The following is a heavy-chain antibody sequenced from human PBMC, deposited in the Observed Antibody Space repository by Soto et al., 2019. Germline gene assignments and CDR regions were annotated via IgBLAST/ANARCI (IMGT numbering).Heavy chain of an antibody. CDR1: GFTFSSYG. CDR3: ARTAVPRIMDV. J-gene: IGHJ6*02. D-gene: IGHD2-2*01. Sequence: GGSLRLSCAASGFTFSSYGMHWVRQAPGKGLEWVAVIWYDGSNKYYADSVKGRFTISRDNSKNTLYLQMNSLRAEDTAVYYCARTAVPRIMDVWGQGTTVTVSS. CDR2: IWYDGSNK. V-gene: IGHV3-33*01.